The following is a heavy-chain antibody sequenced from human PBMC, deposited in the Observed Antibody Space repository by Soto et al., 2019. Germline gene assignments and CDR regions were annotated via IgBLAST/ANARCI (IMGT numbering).Heavy chain of an antibody. J-gene: IGHJ5*02. D-gene: IGHD2-2*01. Sequence: QVQLVQSGAEVKKPGASVKVSCKASGYTFSSYAMHWVRQAPGQRREWMGWINAGNGNTKYSQKFQVRVTITRDTSASTAYMELSSLRAEATAVYYCAMACSSTTCPNWFDPWGNGNLFTFSS. CDR3: AMACSSTTCPNWFDP. CDR1: GYTFSSYA. CDR2: INAGNGNT. V-gene: IGHV1-3*01.